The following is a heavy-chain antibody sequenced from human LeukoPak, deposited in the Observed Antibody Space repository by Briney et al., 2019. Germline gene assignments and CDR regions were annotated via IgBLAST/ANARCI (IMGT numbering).Heavy chain of an antibody. CDR3: AREGIHSGYDYGYYYYYMDV. Sequence: GASVKVSCKASGYTFTSYGISWVRQAPGQGLEWMGWISAYNGNTNYAQKLQGRVTMTTDTSTSTAYMELSSLRSEDTAVYYCAREGIHSGYDYGYYYYYMDVWGKGTTVTVSS. CDR1: GYTFTSYG. CDR2: ISAYNGNT. D-gene: IGHD5-12*01. J-gene: IGHJ6*03. V-gene: IGHV1-18*01.